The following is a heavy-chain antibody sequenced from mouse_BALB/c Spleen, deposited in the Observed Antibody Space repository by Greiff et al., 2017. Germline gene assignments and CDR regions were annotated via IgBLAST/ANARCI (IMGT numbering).Heavy chain of an antibody. V-gene: IGHV2-9*02. Sequence: VMLVESGPGLVAPSQSLSITCTVSGFSLTSYGVHWVRQPPGKGLEWLGVIWAGGSTNYNSALMSRLSISKDNSKSQVFLKMNSLQTDDTAMYYCAREAPSGYGAMDYWGQGTSVTVSS. CDR2: IWAGGST. D-gene: IGHD3-1*01. CDR3: AREAPSGYGAMDY. J-gene: IGHJ4*01. CDR1: GFSLTSYG.